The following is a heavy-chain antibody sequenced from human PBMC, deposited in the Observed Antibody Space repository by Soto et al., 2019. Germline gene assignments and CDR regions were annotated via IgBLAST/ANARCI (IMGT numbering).Heavy chain of an antibody. CDR1: GFTFSNAW. CDR3: TTDQAGYCGGDCYPWFDP. J-gene: IGHJ5*02. D-gene: IGHD2-21*02. V-gene: IGHV3-15*01. CDR2: IKSKTDGGTT. Sequence: GGSLRLSCAASGFTFSNAWMSWVRQAPGKGLERVGRIKSKTDGGTTDYAAPVKGRFTISRDDSKNTLYLQMNSLKTEDTAVYYCTTDQAGYCGGDCYPWFDPWGQGTLVTVSS.